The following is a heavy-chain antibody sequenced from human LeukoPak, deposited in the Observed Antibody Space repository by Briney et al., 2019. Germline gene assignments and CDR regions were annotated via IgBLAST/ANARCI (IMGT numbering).Heavy chain of an antibody. CDR2: MKQDGSKK. D-gene: IGHD2-15*01. CDR1: GFTFSHYW. V-gene: IGHV3-7*01. J-gene: IGHJ3*02. Sequence: PGGSLRLSCAASGFTFSHYWMIWVRQAPGKGLEWVANMKQDGSKKHYVDSVKGRFTISRVNANNSLHLQMNSLRAEDTAVYYCARDHEGGFDMWGQGTMVTVSS. CDR3: ARDHEGGFDM.